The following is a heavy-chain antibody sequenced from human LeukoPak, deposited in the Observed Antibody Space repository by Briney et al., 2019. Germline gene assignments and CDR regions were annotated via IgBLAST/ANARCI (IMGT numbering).Heavy chain of an antibody. Sequence: GGSLRLSCAASGFTFSSYAMHWVRQAPGKGLEWVAVISYDGSNKYYADSVKGRFTISRDNSKNTLYLQMNSLRAEDTAVYYCAREGTATGFDYWGQGTLVTVSS. J-gene: IGHJ4*02. CDR2: ISYDGSNK. CDR3: AREGTATGFDY. CDR1: GFTFSSYA. D-gene: IGHD1/OR15-1a*01. V-gene: IGHV3-30-3*01.